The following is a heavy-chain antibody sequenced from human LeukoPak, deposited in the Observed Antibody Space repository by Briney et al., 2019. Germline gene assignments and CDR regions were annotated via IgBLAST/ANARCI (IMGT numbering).Heavy chain of an antibody. CDR2: ISSSSSTI. D-gene: IGHD5-12*01. CDR3: ARPISGYDSY. J-gene: IGHJ4*02. CDR1: GFTFSNYG. V-gene: IGHV3-48*02. Sequence: PGGSLRLSCVASGFTFSNYGTNWVRQAPGKGLEWVSYISSSSSTIYYADSVKGRFTIFRGNAENSLYLQMDSLRDEDTAIYYCARPISGYDSYWGQGTLVTVSS.